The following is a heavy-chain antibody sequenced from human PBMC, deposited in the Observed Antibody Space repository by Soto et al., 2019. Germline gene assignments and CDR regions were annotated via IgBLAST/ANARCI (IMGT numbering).Heavy chain of an antibody. Sequence: GGSLRLSCAASGFTFSSYDMHWVRQATGKGLEWVSAIGTAGDTYYPGSVEGRFTISRENAKNSLYLQMNSLRAEDTAVYYCARVQHSSGGSGVEVMDVWGQGTTVTVSS. D-gene: IGHD6-19*01. CDR3: ARVQHSSGGSGVEVMDV. J-gene: IGHJ6*02. CDR1: GFTFSSYD. CDR2: IGTAGDT. V-gene: IGHV3-13*01.